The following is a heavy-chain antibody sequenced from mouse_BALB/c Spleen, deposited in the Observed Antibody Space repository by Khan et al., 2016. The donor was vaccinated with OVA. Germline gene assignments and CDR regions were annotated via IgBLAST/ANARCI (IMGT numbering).Heavy chain of an antibody. Sequence: QVQLQQSGAELVKPGASVKLSCKASGYTFTSYDINWVRQRPEQGLEWIGWIFPGDDSTKYNEKFKGKATLTSDKSSSTAYMQLSRLTSEDSAVDFWARHDYGGIVYWYFDVWGAGTTVTVSS. D-gene: IGHD1-1*01. V-gene: IGHV1-85*01. CDR2: IFPGDDST. J-gene: IGHJ1*01. CDR3: ARHDYGGIVYWYFDV. CDR1: GYTFTSYD.